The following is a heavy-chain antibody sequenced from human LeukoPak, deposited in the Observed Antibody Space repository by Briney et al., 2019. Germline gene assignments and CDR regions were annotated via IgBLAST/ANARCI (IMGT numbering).Heavy chain of an antibody. J-gene: IGHJ1*01. V-gene: IGHV3-23*01. D-gene: IGHD2-2*01. Sequence: GGSLRLSCAASGFTFSSCVMSWVRQASGKGLEWVSKISGSGGSTNYADSVKGRFTISRDNSKNTLYLQMNSLRAEDTAVYYCAKYVYCSSTSCYKHKYFQHWGQGTLVTVSS. CDR1: GFTFSSCV. CDR2: ISGSGGST. CDR3: AKYVYCSSTSCYKHKYFQH.